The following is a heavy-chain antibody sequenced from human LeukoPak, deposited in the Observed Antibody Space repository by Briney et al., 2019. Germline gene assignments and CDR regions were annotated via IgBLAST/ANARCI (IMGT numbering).Heavy chain of an antibody. CDR3: AKEYSSGWTEATFDY. CDR1: GFTFITYW. J-gene: IGHJ4*02. D-gene: IGHD6-19*01. V-gene: IGHV3-23*01. Sequence: GGSLRLSCAASGFTFITYWMSWVRQAPGKGLEWVSTISGSGGTTYYADSVKGRFTISRDNSKNTLYLQMNSLRTEDTALYYCAKEYSSGWTEATFDYWGQGTLVTVSS. CDR2: ISGSGGTT.